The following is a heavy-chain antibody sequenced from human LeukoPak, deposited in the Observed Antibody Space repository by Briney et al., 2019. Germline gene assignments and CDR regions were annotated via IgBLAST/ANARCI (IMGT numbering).Heavy chain of an antibody. Sequence: PGGSLRLSCAASGFTFSSYEMNWVRQAPGKGLEWVSYISSSGSTIYYADSVKGRFTISRDNAKNSLYLQMNSLRAEDTAVYYCARSSGSYYLAFDIWGQGTMVTVSS. CDR3: ARSSGSYYLAFDI. V-gene: IGHV3-48*03. CDR2: ISSSGSTI. D-gene: IGHD1-26*01. CDR1: GFTFSSYE. J-gene: IGHJ3*02.